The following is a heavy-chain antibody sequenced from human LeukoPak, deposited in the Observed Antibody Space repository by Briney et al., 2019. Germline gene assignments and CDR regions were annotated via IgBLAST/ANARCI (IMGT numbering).Heavy chain of an antibody. V-gene: IGHV4-59*01. CDR1: GGSISSYY. CDR2: IYYSGST. J-gene: IGHJ4*02. CDR3: ARIGHEDYYFDY. Sequence: SETLSLTCTVSGGSISSYYGSWIRQPPGKGLEWIWYIYYSGSTNYNPSLKSRVTISVDTSKNQFSLKLSSVTAADTAVYYCARIGHEDYYFDYWGQGTLVTVSS.